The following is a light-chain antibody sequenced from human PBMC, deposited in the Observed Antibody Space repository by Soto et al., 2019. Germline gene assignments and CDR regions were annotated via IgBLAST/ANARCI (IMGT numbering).Light chain of an antibody. J-gene: IGKJ4*01. CDR2: AAS. CDR3: QQSYSTPPT. CDR1: QILSTY. V-gene: IGKV1-39*01. Sequence: MTLSKTSLSASXGEIVTITCRASQILSTYLNWYQQKPETAPELMIFAASSLQSGVPSRFSGSGSGTDFTLTISRLQPEDFAPYYCQQSYSTPPTVGEGGKVDIK.